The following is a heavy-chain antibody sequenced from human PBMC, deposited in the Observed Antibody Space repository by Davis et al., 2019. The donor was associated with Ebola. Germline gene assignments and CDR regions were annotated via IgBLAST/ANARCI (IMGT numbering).Heavy chain of an antibody. CDR1: GYTFTSYA. D-gene: IGHD2-2*02. Sequence: AASVKVSCKASGYTFTSYAMHWVRQAPGQRLAWMGWINAGNGNTKYSQKFQGRVTITRDTSASTAYMELSSLRSEDTAVYYCARGYCSSTSCYTGYCTGGVCWDWFDPWGQGTLVTVSS. CDR3: ARGYCSSTSCYTGYCTGGVCWDWFDP. J-gene: IGHJ5*02. CDR2: INAGNGNT. V-gene: IGHV1-3*01.